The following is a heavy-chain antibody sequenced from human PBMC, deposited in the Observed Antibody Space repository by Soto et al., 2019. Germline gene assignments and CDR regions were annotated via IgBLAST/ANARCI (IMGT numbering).Heavy chain of an antibody. V-gene: IGHV3-7*01. CDR3: AREVGSGSYSSYYYGMDV. J-gene: IGHJ6*02. D-gene: IGHD3-10*01. CDR1: GFTFSSYW. CDR2: IKQDGSEK. Sequence: GESMKISCAASGFTFSSYWMSWVRQAPGKGLEWVANIKQDGSEKYYVDSVKGRFTISRDNAKNSLYLQMNSLRAEDTAVYYCAREVGSGSYSSYYYGMDVWGQGTTVTVSS.